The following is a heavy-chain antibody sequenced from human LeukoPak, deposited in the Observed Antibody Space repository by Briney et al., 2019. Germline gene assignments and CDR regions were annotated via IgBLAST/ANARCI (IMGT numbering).Heavy chain of an antibody. V-gene: IGHV3-30-3*01. CDR3: ARDGTVVVVAATPGVYGMDV. CDR1: GFTFSSYA. D-gene: IGHD2-15*01. CDR2: ISYDGSNK. J-gene: IGHJ6*02. Sequence: GGSLRLSCAASGFTFSSYAMHWVRQAPGKGLEWVAVISYDGSNKYYADSVKGRFTISRDNSKNTLYLQMNSLRAEDTAVYYCARDGTVVVVAATPGVYGMDVWGQGTTVTVSS.